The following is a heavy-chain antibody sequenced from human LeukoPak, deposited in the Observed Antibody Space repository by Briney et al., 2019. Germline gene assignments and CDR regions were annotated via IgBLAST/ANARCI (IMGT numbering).Heavy chain of an antibody. CDR3: ARDPGPLMVRGIINFDY. V-gene: IGHV1-18*01. CDR2: ISAYNGNT. D-gene: IGHD3-10*01. CDR1: GYTFTSYD. J-gene: IGHJ4*02. Sequence: GASVKVSCKASGYTFTSYDINWVRQATGQGLEWMGWISAYNGNTNYAQKLQGRVTMTTDTSTSTAYMELRSLRSDDTAVYYCARDPGPLMVRGIINFDYWSQGTLVTVSS.